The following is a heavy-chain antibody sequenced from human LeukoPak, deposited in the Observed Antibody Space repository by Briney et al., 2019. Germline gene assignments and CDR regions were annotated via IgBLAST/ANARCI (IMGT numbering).Heavy chain of an antibody. D-gene: IGHD2-21*01. J-gene: IGHJ2*01. CDR1: GFTFSSYS. V-gene: IGHV3-21*04. CDR2: ISSSSSYI. CDR3: ATAHIFWYFDL. Sequence: GGSLRLSCAASGFTFSSYSMNWVRQAPGKGLEWVSSISSSSSYIYYAGSVKGRFTISRDNAKNSLYLQMNSLRAEDTAVYYCATAHIFWYFDLWGRGTLVTVSS.